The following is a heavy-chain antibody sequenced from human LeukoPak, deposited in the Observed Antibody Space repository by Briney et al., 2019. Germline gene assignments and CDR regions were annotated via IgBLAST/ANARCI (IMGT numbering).Heavy chain of an antibody. CDR2: IKQDGSEK. V-gene: IGHV3-7*01. J-gene: IGHJ4*02. CDR3: ARTLYYYDSSGYYGRDY. Sequence: GGSLRLSCAASGFTFSDYYMSWIRQAPGKGLEWVANIKQDGSEKYYVDSVKGRFTISRDNAKNSLYLQMNSLRAEDTAVYYCARTLYYYDSSGYYGRDYWGQGTLVTVSS. CDR1: GFTFSDYY. D-gene: IGHD3-22*01.